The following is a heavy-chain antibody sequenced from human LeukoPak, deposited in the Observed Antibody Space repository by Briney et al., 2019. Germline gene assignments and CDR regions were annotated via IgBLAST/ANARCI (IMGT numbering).Heavy chain of an antibody. J-gene: IGHJ5*02. D-gene: IGHD3-22*01. CDR1: GGSISSYY. Sequence: KPSETLSLTCTVSGGSISSYYWSWIRQPPGKGLEWMGYSYYSGSTNYNPSLKSRVTISVDTSKNQFSLKLSSVTAADTAVYYCARDKSPYDSRGDWFDPWGQGTLVTVSS. V-gene: IGHV4-59*12. CDR2: SYYSGST. CDR3: ARDKSPYDSRGDWFDP.